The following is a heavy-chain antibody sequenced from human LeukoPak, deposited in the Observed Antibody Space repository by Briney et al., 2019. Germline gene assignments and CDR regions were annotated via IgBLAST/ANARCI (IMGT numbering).Heavy chain of an antibody. J-gene: IGHJ4*02. CDR2: ISYDGSNK. CDR1: GFTFSSYG. CDR3: AKEGDYGKFDY. D-gene: IGHD4-17*01. V-gene: IGHV3-30*18. Sequence: GGSLRLSCAASGFTFSSYGMHWVRQAPGKGLEWVAVISYDGSNKYYADSVKGRFTISRDNSKNTLYLQMNSLRAEDTVVYYCAKEGDYGKFDYWGQGTLVTVSS.